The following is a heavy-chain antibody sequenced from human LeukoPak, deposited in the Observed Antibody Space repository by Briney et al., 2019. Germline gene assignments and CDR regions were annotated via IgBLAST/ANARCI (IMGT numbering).Heavy chain of an antibody. CDR3: ASSYYDFWSGYFSSH. Sequence: SETLSLTCAVYGGSFSGYYWSWIRQPPGKGLEWIGEINHSGSTNYNPSLKSRVTISVETSKNQFSLKLSSVTAADTAVYYCASSYYDFWSGYFSSHWGQGTLVTVSS. CDR1: GGSFSGYY. D-gene: IGHD3-3*01. J-gene: IGHJ4*02. CDR2: INHSGST. V-gene: IGHV4-34*01.